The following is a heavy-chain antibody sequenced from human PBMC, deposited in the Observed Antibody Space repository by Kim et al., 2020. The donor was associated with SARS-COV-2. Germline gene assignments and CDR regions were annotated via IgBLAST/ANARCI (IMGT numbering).Heavy chain of an antibody. CDR2: IRSKAYGGTT. CDR1: GFTFGDYA. CDR3: TRDDSSSWGSNYWYFDL. Sequence: GGSLRLSCTASGFTFGDYAMSWFRQAPGKGLEWVGFIRSKAYGGTTEYAASVKGRFTISRDDSKSIAYLQMNSLKTEDTAVYYCTRDDSSSWGSNYWYFDLWGRGTLVTVSS. D-gene: IGHD6-13*01. J-gene: IGHJ2*01. V-gene: IGHV3-49*03.